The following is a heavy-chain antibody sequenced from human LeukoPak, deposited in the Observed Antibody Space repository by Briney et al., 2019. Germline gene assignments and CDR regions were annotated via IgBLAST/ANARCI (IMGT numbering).Heavy chain of an antibody. CDR1: GFTFSSYA. J-gene: IGHJ4*02. CDR3: AKLIVGATEYFDY. D-gene: IGHD1-26*01. V-gene: IGHV3-23*01. Sequence: GGSLRLSCAASGFTFSSYAMSWVRQAPGKGREWVSATSGSGGSTYYADSVKGRFTNSRDNSKNTLYVQVNSLRAEDTAVYYCAKLIVGATEYFDYWGQGTLVTVSS. CDR2: TSGSGGST.